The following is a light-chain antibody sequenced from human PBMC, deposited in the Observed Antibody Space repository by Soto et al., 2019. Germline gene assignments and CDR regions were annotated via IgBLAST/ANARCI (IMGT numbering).Light chain of an antibody. V-gene: IGKV1-5*01. CDR3: QQYNSYSWT. CDR1: QSISSW. Sequence: DIQMTQSPSTPSASVGDRVTITCRASQSISSWLAWYQQKPGKAPKLLIYDASSLESGVPSRFSGSGSGTEFTLTISSLQPDDFATYYCQQYNSYSWTFGQGTKVDNK. CDR2: DAS. J-gene: IGKJ1*01.